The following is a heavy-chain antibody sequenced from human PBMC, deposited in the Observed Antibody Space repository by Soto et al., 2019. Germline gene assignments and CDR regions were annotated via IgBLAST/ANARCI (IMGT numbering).Heavy chain of an antibody. V-gene: IGHV4-4*02. CDR3: ARARLDIVVVPAAMPAYYYYGMDV. Sequence: LQTLSLTWGVFGGSSGSSDWWRWVRQPPGKGLEWIGEIYHSGSTNYNPSLKSRVTISVDKSKNQFSLKLSSVTAADTAVYYCARARLDIVVVPAAMPAYYYYGMDVWGQGTTVTAP. CDR1: GGSSGSSDW. D-gene: IGHD2-2*01. J-gene: IGHJ6*02. CDR2: IYHSGST.